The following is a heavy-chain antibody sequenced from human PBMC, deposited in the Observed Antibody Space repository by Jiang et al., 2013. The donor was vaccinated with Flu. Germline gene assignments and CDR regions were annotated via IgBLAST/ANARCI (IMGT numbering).Heavy chain of an antibody. D-gene: IGHD3-22*01. CDR2: IFSDDEK. CDR1: EFSLSSPRTG. V-gene: IGHV2-26*02. Sequence: KPTQTLTLTCTVSEFSLSSPRTGVSWIRQPPGKALEWLAHIFSDDEKSYNASLKSRLSISKDTSKSQVVLTMTNVDPVDTATYYCARMPLFNFDISGRYGAFDVWGQGTMVTVSA. CDR3: ARMPLFNFDISGRYGAFDV. J-gene: IGHJ3*01.